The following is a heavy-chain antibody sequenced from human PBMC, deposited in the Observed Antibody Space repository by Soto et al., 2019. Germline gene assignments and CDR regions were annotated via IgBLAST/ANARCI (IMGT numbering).Heavy chain of an antibody. Sequence: ASVKVSCKASGYTFTGYYMHWVRQAPGQGLEWMGWINPNSGGTNYAQKFQGWVTMTRDTSISTAYMELSSLRAEDTAVYYCVKDSPTNTYGPSWGQGTLVTVSS. J-gene: IGHJ4*02. CDR3: VKDSPTNTYGPS. V-gene: IGHV1-2*04. CDR1: GYTFTGYY. CDR2: INPNSGGT. D-gene: IGHD5-18*01.